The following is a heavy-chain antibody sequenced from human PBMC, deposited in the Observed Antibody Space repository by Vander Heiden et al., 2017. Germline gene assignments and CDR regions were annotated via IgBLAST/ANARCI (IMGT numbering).Heavy chain of an antibody. J-gene: IGHJ4*02. CDR1: GFPFSSYA. Sequence: QVQLVESGGGVVQPGRSLRLSCAASGFPFSSYAMHWVRQAPGKGLEWVAVISYDGSNKYYADSVKGRFTISRDNSKNTLYLQMNSLRAEDTAVYYCARDRYCSGGSCSIFDYWGQGTMVTVSS. V-gene: IGHV3-30-3*01. CDR3: ARDRYCSGGSCSIFDY. CDR2: ISYDGSNK. D-gene: IGHD2-15*01.